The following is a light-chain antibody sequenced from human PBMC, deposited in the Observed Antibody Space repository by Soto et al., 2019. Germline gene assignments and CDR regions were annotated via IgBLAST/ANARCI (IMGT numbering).Light chain of an antibody. CDR3: SSYAGSNIVV. J-gene: IGLJ2*01. CDR2: EVS. V-gene: IGLV2-8*01. CDR1: SSDVGGYNY. Sequence: QSVLTQPPSASGSPGQSVTISCTGTSSDVGGYNYVSWYQQHPGKAPKLMIYEVSKRPSGVPDRFSGSKSGNTASLTVSGLQAEYEGDYYCSSYAGSNIVVFGGGTKLTVL.